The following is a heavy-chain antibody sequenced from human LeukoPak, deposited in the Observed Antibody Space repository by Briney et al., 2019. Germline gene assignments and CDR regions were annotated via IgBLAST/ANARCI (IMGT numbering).Heavy chain of an antibody. J-gene: IGHJ6*03. D-gene: IGHD3-10*01. CDR3: ARWRASGGYYYYYYMDV. Sequence: SVNVSCKASVGTFSSYAISWVRQAPGQGLEWMGGIIPIFGTANYAQKFQGRVTITADESTSTAYMELSSLRSEDTAVYYCARWRASGGYYYYYYMDVWGKGTTVTVSS. CDR2: IIPIFGTA. V-gene: IGHV1-69*13. CDR1: VGTFSSYA.